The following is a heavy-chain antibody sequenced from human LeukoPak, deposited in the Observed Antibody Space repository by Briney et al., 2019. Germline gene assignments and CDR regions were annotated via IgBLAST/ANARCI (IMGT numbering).Heavy chain of an antibody. CDR1: GGSISSYY. D-gene: IGHD1-14*01. CDR3: ARSQTVAVPYSRLVGYYYYMDV. V-gene: IGHV4-59*01. CDR2: IYYSGST. J-gene: IGHJ6*03. Sequence: SETLSLTCTVSGGSISSYYWSWIRQPPGKGLEWIGYIYYSGSTNYNPSLKSRVTISVDTSKNQFSLKLSSVTAADTAVYYCARSQTVAVPYSRLVGYYYYMDVWGKGTTVTISS.